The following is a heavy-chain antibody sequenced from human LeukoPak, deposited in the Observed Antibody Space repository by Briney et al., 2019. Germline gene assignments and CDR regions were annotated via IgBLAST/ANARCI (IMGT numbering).Heavy chain of an antibody. J-gene: IGHJ4*02. Sequence: GGSLRLSCVASGFTFSTYNMNWVRQAPGKGLEWVSSINSNGNYIRYADSVKGRFTISRDNAKNSLYLLMNSLRVEDTAVYYCAKRTGRDTRDYWGQGTLVTVSS. V-gene: IGHV3-21*04. CDR3: AKRTGRDTRDY. CDR1: GFTFSTYN. D-gene: IGHD5-18*01. CDR2: INSNGNYI.